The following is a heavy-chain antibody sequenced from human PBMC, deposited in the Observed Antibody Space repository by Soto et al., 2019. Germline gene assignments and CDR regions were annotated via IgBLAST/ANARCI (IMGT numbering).Heavy chain of an antibody. CDR3: ARADRTLVTSYSLDV. Sequence: SETLSLTCAVYGGSFSGYYWTWIRQPPGKGLEWIGEINHSGTINFNPSLKSRLTISLDTSKKHFSLKLSSVTDADTAAYYCARADRTLVTSYSLDVWGQGTTVTVS. CDR1: GGSFSGYY. V-gene: IGHV4-34*01. J-gene: IGHJ6*02. CDR2: INHSGTI. D-gene: IGHD2-21*02.